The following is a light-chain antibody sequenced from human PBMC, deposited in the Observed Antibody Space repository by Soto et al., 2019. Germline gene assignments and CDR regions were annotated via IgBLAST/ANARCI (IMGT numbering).Light chain of an antibody. Sequence: QAVVTQEPSLTVSPGGTVTLTCASSTGAVTTGNYASWFQQKPGQAPRTLIYTTDNRHSWTPARFSGSLLGGKAALTLSSVQPEDEADYYSLLYFGGAQLVFGGGTKLTVL. CDR2: TTD. V-gene: IGLV7-43*01. CDR1: TGAVTTGNY. CDR3: LLYFGGAQLV. J-gene: IGLJ3*02.